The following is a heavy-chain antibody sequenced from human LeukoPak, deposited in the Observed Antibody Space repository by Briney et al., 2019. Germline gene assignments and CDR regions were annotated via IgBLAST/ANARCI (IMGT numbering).Heavy chain of an antibody. CDR1: GGSISTYY. CDR3: ARAGIAAAGTGAFDI. V-gene: IGHV4-59*12. D-gene: IGHD6-13*01. CDR2: IHYSGST. Sequence: SETLSLTCTVSGGSISTYYWSWIRQPPGKGLDWIAYIHYSGSTNYNPSLKSRVTMSVDTSKNQFSLKLSSVTAADTAVYYCARAGIAAAGTGAFDIWGQGTMVTVSS. J-gene: IGHJ3*02.